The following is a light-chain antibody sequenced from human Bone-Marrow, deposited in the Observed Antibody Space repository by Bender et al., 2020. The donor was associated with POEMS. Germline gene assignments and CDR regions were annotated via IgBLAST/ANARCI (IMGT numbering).Light chain of an antibody. Sequence: QPVLTQSSSASASLGSSVRLTCTLSGEHSSYIIAWHQQQAGKAPRCLMKLEGGGSYRMGSGVPDRFSGSSSGADRYLIVSGVQSEDEAYYYCETWDSNTRVFGGGTKLTVL. V-gene: IGLV4-60*03. CDR3: ETWDSNTRV. J-gene: IGLJ3*02. CDR2: LEGGGSY. CDR1: GEHSSYI.